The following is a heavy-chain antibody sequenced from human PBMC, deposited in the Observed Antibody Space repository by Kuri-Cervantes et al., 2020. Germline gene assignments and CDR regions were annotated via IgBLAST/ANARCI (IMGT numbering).Heavy chain of an antibody. CDR3: ARARGRRRGYSYGSDY. CDR2: IYYSGST. Sequence: SETLSLTCTVSGGSLISSTFSWGWIRQPPGKGLEWIGYIYYSGSTYYNPSLKSRVTISVDTSKNQFSLKLSSVTAADTAVYYCARARGRRRGYSYGSDYWGQGTLVTVSS. V-gene: IGHV4-39*07. CDR1: GGSLISSTFS. J-gene: IGHJ4*02. D-gene: IGHD5-18*01.